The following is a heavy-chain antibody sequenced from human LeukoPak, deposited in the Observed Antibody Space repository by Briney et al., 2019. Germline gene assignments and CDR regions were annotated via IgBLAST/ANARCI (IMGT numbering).Heavy chain of an antibody. V-gene: IGHV4-39*02. CDR3: ASTLRFLPYRRFDY. Sequence: SETLSLTCSVSGGSIISTNYYWGWIRQPPGKGLEWIGSIYQSGSGSSYYNPSLKSRVTISGDTSKNHFFLRLSSVTAADTAVYYCASTLRFLPYRRFDYWGQGTLVTVPS. J-gene: IGHJ4*02. CDR1: GGSIISTNYY. CDR2: IYQSGSGSS. D-gene: IGHD3-3*01.